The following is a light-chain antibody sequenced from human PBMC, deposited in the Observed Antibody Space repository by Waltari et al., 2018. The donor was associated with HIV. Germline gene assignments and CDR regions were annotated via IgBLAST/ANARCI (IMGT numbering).Light chain of an antibody. CDR2: EGS. CDR3: CSYAGTSPYV. CDR1: RRDVGSYNL. J-gene: IGLJ1*01. Sequence: QSALTQPASVSGSPGQSITISCTGTRRDVGSYNLVSWYQQHPGKAPKLMIYEGSKRPSGVSNRFSGSKSGNTASLTISGLQAEDEADYYCCSYAGTSPYVFGTGTKVTVL. V-gene: IGLV2-23*01.